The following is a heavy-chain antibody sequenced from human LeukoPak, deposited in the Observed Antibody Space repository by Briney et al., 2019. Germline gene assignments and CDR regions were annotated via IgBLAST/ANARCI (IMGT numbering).Heavy chain of an antibody. CDR1: GGTFSSYA. Sequence: SVKVSCKASGGTFSSYAISWVRQAPGQGLEWMRGIIPIFGTANYAQKFQGRVTITADKSTSTAYMELSSLRSEDTAVYYCARDGSAYCGGDCYPTLSGRVDPWGQGTLVTVSS. J-gene: IGHJ5*02. D-gene: IGHD2-21*02. V-gene: IGHV1-69*06. CDR3: ARDGSAYCGGDCYPTLSGRVDP. CDR2: IIPIFGTA.